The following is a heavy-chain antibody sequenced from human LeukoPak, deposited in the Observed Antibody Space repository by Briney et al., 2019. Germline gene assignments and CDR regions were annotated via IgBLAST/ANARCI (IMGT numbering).Heavy chain of an antibody. Sequence: GGSLRLSCAASGFTFSNAWMSWVRQAPGKGLEWVGRIKSKTDGGTTDYAAPVKGRFTISRDDSKNTLYLQMNSLKTEDTAVYYCTTDRGEWEDFDYWGQGTLVTVSS. CDR3: TTDRGEWEDFDY. CDR2: IKSKTDGGTT. J-gene: IGHJ4*02. CDR1: GFTFSNAW. V-gene: IGHV3-15*01. D-gene: IGHD1-26*01.